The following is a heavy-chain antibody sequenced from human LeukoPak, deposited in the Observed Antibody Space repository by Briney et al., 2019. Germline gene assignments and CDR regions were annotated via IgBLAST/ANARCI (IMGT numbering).Heavy chain of an antibody. Sequence: ASVKVSCKASGYTFTSYGISWVRQAPGQGLEWMGRISAYNGNTNYAQKLQGRVTMTTDTSTSTAYMELRSLRSDDTAVYYCARETYCSSTSCPLDYWGQGTLVTVSS. J-gene: IGHJ4*02. D-gene: IGHD2-2*01. CDR2: ISAYNGNT. CDR1: GYTFTSYG. CDR3: ARETYCSSTSCPLDY. V-gene: IGHV1-18*01.